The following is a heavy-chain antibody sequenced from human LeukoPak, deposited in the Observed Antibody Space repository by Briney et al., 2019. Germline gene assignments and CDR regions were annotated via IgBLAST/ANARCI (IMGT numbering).Heavy chain of an antibody. J-gene: IGHJ4*02. Sequence: SQTLSLTCTVSGGSISSGGYYWSWIRQPPGKGLEWIGYIYHSGSTYYNPSLKSRVTISVDTSKNQFSLKLSSVTAADTAVYYCAREPSYGAYFDYWGQGTLVTVSS. CDR3: AREPSYGAYFDY. D-gene: IGHD4-17*01. CDR1: GGSISSGGYY. CDR2: IYHSGST. V-gene: IGHV4-30-2*01.